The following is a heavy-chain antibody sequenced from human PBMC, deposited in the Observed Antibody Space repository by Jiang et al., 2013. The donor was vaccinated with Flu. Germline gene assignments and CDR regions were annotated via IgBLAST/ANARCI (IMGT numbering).Heavy chain of an antibody. CDR3: VRERDRTGFDI. CDR2: INAGNGNT. J-gene: IGHJ3*02. CDR1: GYTFTNYA. V-gene: IGHV1-3*01. D-gene: IGHD1-14*01. Sequence: SGAEVKKPGASVKVSCKASGYTFTNYAIQWVRQAPGQRLEWMGWINAGNGNTKYSERFQVRVTFTRDRSASTAYMELSSLRSEDTAVYYCVRERDRTGFDIWGQG.